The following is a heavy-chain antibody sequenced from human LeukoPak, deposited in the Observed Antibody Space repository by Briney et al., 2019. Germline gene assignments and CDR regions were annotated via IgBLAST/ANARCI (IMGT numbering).Heavy chain of an antibody. J-gene: IGHJ1*01. CDR3: ARAPTEIGGYYPEYFRH. Sequence: GGSLRLSCAASGFTLSSYWMHWVRHAPGKGLVWVSRIKSDGRTNYADSVKGRFTISRDNAKNTVSLQMNSPRAEDTGVYYCARAPTEIGGYYPEYFRHWGQGTLVIVSS. V-gene: IGHV3-74*01. CDR1: GFTLSSYW. CDR2: IKSDGRT. D-gene: IGHD3-22*01.